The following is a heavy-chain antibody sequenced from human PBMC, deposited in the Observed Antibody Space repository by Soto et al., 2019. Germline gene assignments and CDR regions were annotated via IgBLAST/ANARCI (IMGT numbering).Heavy chain of an antibody. Sequence: EVQLVESGGGLVQPGRSLRLSCAASGFTFAAYAMHWVRQAPGKGLEWVSGISWNTGSIGYADSVKGRFTISRDNAKNSLYLQMNSLRAEETALYYCAKDKWEVSYYFDYWGQGTLVTVSS. J-gene: IGHJ4*02. CDR3: AKDKWEVSYYFDY. V-gene: IGHV3-9*01. CDR1: GFTFAAYA. CDR2: ISWNTGSI. D-gene: IGHD3-16*02.